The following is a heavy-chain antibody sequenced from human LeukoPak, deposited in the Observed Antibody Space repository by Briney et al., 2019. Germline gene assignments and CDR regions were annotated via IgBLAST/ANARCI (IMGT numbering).Heavy chain of an antibody. J-gene: IGHJ4*02. CDR2: IYYSGST. CDR1: GGSISSYY. Sequence: PSETLSLTCTASGGSISSYYWSWIRQPPGKGLEWIGYIYYSGSTNYNPSLKSRVTISVDTSKNQFSLKLSSVTAADTAVYYCARDGLTIFGAVTLAYLSFDYWGQGTLVTVSS. V-gene: IGHV4-59*01. CDR3: ARDGLTIFGAVTLAYLSFDY. D-gene: IGHD3-3*01.